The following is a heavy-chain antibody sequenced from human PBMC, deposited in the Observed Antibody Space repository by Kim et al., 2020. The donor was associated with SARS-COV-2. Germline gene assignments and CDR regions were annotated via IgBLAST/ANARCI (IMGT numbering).Heavy chain of an antibody. D-gene: IGHD3-10*01. J-gene: IGHJ4*02. V-gene: IGHV1-46*01. Sequence: AHKFLGRVTMTRNTATSTVYMELSSLRSEDTAVYYCARPSTSMVGDYFDYWGQGTLVTVSS. CDR3: ARPSTSMVGDYFDY.